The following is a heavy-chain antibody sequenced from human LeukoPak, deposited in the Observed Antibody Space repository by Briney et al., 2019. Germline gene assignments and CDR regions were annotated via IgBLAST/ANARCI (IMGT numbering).Heavy chain of an antibody. Sequence: GGSLRLSCAASGFTFSSYWMSWVRQAPGKGLEWVANIKQDGSEKYYVDSVRGRFTISRDNAKNSLYLQMNSLRAEDTAVYYCARDELLWFGETILGYYFDYWGQGTLVTVSS. CDR2: IKQDGSEK. D-gene: IGHD3-10*01. CDR3: ARDELLWFGETILGYYFDY. J-gene: IGHJ4*02. V-gene: IGHV3-7*01. CDR1: GFTFSSYW.